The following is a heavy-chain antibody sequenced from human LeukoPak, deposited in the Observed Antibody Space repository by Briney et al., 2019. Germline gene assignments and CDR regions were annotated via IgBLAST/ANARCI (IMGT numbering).Heavy chain of an antibody. D-gene: IGHD3-16*02. J-gene: IGHJ4*02. CDR2: ISAYNGNT. Sequence: ASVKVSCKASGYTFTSYGISWVRQAPGQGLEWMGWISAYNGNTNHAQKLQGRVTMTTDTSTSTAYMELRSLRSDDTAVYYCARDGAPYDYVWGSYRYPDYFDYWGQGTLVTVSS. V-gene: IGHV1-18*01. CDR1: GYTFTSYG. CDR3: ARDGAPYDYVWGSYRYPDYFDY.